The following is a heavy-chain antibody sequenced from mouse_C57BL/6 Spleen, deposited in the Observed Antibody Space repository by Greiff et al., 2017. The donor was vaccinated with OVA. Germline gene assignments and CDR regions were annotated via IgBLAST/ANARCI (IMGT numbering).Heavy chain of an antibody. D-gene: IGHD1-1*01. V-gene: IGHV3-6*01. CDR3: AREGIYYYGSSSGYYAMDY. CDR2: ISYDGSN. J-gene: IGHJ4*01. Sequence: DVKLQESGPGLVKPSQSLSLTCSVTGYSITSGYYWNWIRQFPGNKLEWMGYISYDGSNNYNPSLKNRISITRATSKNQFFLKLNSVTTEDTATYYCAREGIYYYGSSSGYYAMDYWGQGTSVTVSS. CDR1: GYSITSGYY.